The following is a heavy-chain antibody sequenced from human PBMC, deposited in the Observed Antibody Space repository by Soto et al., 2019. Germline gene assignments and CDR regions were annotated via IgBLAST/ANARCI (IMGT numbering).Heavy chain of an antibody. CDR3: SRQASDFWSGKPQYYMDV. V-gene: IGHV3-73*01. D-gene: IGHD3-3*01. J-gene: IGHJ6*03. Sequence: EVPLVESGGGLVQPGGSLKLSCAASGFTFSGSAMHWVRQASGKGLEWDGRIRSKGNNYATAYGASLKGRFTISRDDSKNTAYLQMNSLNTEDTAVYYCSRQASDFWSGKPQYYMDVWGKGTTVTVSS. CDR1: GFTFSGSA. CDR2: IRSKGNNYAT.